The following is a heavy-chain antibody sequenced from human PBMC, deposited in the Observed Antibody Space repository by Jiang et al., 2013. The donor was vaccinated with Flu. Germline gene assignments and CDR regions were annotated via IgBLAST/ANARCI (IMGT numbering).Heavy chain of an antibody. CDR3: ARPIADYYDSSGYFAFDI. D-gene: IGHD3-22*01. Sequence: LLKPSETLSLTCTVSGGSISSYYWSWIRQPPGKGLEWIGSIYYSGSTYYNPSLKSRVTISVDTSKNQFSLKLSSVTAADTAVYYCARPIADYYDSSGYFAFDIWGQGTMVTVSS. J-gene: IGHJ3*02. CDR2: IYYSGST. CDR1: GGSISSYY. V-gene: IGHV4-59*08.